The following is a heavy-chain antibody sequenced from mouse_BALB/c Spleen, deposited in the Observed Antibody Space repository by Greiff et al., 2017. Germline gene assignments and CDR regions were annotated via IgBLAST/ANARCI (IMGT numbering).Heavy chain of an antibody. CDR3: AKPVYYYGSSYEDYAMDY. Sequence: VKLMESGPGLVAPSQSLSITCTVSGFSLTGYGVNWVRQPPGKGLEWLGMIWGDGSTDYNSALKSRLSISKDNSKSQVFLKLNSLQTDDTATYYCAKPVYYYGSSYEDYAMDYWGQGTSVTVSS. CDR2: IWGDGST. V-gene: IGHV2-6-7*01. J-gene: IGHJ4*01. D-gene: IGHD1-1*01. CDR1: GFSLTGYG.